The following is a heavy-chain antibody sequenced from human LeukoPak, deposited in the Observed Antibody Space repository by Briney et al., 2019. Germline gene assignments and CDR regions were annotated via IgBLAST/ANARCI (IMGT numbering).Heavy chain of an antibody. CDR3: ATAGDLNWFDP. CDR2: IKEDGSGR. CDR1: GFSFSNSW. D-gene: IGHD1-14*01. J-gene: IGHJ5*02. V-gene: IGHV3-7*01. Sequence: GGSLRLSCATSGFSFSNSWMSWVRQAPGKGLEWVANIKEDGSGRYYLDSVEGRFAISRDNVKNSLYLQMNSMRAEDTAVYYCATAGDLNWFDPRGQGALVIVSS.